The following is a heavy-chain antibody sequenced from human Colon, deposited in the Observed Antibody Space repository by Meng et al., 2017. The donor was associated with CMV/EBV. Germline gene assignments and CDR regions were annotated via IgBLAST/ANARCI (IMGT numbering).Heavy chain of an antibody. CDR1: GYTFTGYY. Sequence: GQVVQVGAEVKKPGASVKVSCKASGYTFTGYYMHWVRQAPGQGLEWMGWINPNSGGTNYAQKFQGRVTMTRDTSISTAYMELSRLRSDDTAVYYCARDLRVWFGEFKNWGQGTLVTVSS. D-gene: IGHD3-10*01. V-gene: IGHV1-2*02. CDR3: ARDLRVWFGEFKN. CDR2: INPNSGGT. J-gene: IGHJ4*02.